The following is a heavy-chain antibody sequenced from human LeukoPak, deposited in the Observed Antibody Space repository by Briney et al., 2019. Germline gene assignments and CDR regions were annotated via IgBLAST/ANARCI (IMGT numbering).Heavy chain of an antibody. J-gene: IGHJ5*02. CDR3: ARVKGIGWFDP. V-gene: IGHV4-30-4*01. CDR2: IYYSGST. CDR1: GGSISSGDYY. Sequence: SETLSLTCTVSGGSISSGDYYWSWIRQPPGKGVEWIGYIYYSGSTYYNPSLKSRVTISVDTSKNQFSLKLSSVTAADTAVYYCARVKGIGWFDPWGQGTLVTVSS. D-gene: IGHD2/OR15-2a*01.